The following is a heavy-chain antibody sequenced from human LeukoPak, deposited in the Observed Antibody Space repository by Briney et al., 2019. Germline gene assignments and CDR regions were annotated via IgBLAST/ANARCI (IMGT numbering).Heavy chain of an antibody. J-gene: IGHJ3*02. D-gene: IGHD3-22*01. V-gene: IGHV3-48*03. CDR1: GFTFSSYE. Sequence: GGSLRLSCAASGFTFSSYEMNWVRQAPGKGLEWVSYISSSGSTIYYADSVKGRFTISRDNPKNSLYLQMNSLRAEDTAVYYCARDPLDYYDSSGYQPTGDAFDIWGQGTMVTVSS. CDR2: ISSSGSTI. CDR3: ARDPLDYYDSSGYQPTGDAFDI.